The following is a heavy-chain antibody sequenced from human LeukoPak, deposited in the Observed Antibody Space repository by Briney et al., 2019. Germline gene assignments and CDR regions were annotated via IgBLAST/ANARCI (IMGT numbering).Heavy chain of an antibody. Sequence: GGSLRLSCAASGFTFSSYGMHWVRQAPGKGLEWVAFIRYDGSNKYYADSVKGRFTISRDNSKNTLYLQMNSLRAEDTAVYYCARDKLTAAGPAGAPDYWGQGTLVTVSS. CDR3: ARDKLTAAGPAGAPDY. D-gene: IGHD6-13*01. CDR2: IRYDGSNK. V-gene: IGHV3-30*02. CDR1: GFTFSSYG. J-gene: IGHJ4*02.